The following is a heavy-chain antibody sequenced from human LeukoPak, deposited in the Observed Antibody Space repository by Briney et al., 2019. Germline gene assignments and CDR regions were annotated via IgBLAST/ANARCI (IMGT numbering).Heavy chain of an antibody. Sequence: PGVSLRLSCAASGFTFTSYAMSWVRQAPGKGLEWVSAISSSGGSTYYADSVKGRFTISRDNSKNTLYLQMNSLRAEDTAVYYCAKDRDSISCLWGQGTLVTVSS. D-gene: IGHD6-13*01. CDR3: AKDRDSISCL. V-gene: IGHV3-23*01. J-gene: IGHJ4*02. CDR1: GFTFTSYA. CDR2: ISSSGGST.